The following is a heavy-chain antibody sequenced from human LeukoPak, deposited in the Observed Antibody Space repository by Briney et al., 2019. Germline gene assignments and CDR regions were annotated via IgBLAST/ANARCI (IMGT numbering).Heavy chain of an antibody. CDR3: ARKHHYSSGWHDAFDI. CDR2: TRNKANSYTT. CDR1: GFTFSDHY. Sequence: GGSLRLSCAASGFTFSDHYMDWVRQAPGKGLEWVGRTRNKANSYTTEYAASVKGRFTISRDDSKNSLYLQMNSLKTEDTAVYYCARKHHYSSGWHDAFDIWGQGTMVTVSS. D-gene: IGHD6-19*01. J-gene: IGHJ3*02. V-gene: IGHV3-72*01.